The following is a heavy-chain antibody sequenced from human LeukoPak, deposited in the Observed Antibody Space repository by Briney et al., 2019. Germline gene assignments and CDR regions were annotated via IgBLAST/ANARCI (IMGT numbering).Heavy chain of an antibody. V-gene: IGHV5-10-1*01. J-gene: IGHJ4*02. CDR3: ATVYSSSWYESDY. Sequence: GESLRISCKGSGYSFTSYWISWVRQMPGKGLEWMGRIDPSDSYTNYSPSFQGHVTISADKSISTAYLQWSSLKASDTAMYYCATVYSSSWYESDYWGQGTLVTVSS. D-gene: IGHD6-13*01. CDR2: IDPSDSYT. CDR1: GYSFTSYW.